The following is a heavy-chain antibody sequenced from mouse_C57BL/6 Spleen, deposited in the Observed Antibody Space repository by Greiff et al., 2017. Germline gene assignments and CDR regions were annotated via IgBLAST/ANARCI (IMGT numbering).Heavy chain of an antibody. Sequence: QVQLQQPGTELVKPGASVKLSCKASGYTFTSYWMPWVQQRPGQGLEWIGNINPSNGGTNYNEKFKSKATLTVDKSSSTAYMQLSSLTSEDSAVYYCARAYYSNVAWFAYWGQGTLVTVSA. J-gene: IGHJ3*01. D-gene: IGHD2-5*01. CDR3: ARAYYSNVAWFAY. CDR2: INPSNGGT. CDR1: GYTFTSYW. V-gene: IGHV1-53*01.